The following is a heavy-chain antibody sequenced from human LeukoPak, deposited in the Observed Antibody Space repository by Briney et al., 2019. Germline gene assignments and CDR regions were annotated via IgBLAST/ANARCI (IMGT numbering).Heavy chain of an antibody. V-gene: IGHV4-30-2*01. Sequence: SETLSLTCTVSGGSISSGGYYWSCIRQPPGKGLEWIGYIYHSGSTYYNPSLKSRVTISVDRSTNQFSLKLSSVTAADTAVYYCARDTSGSQGNWYFDLWGRGTLVTVSS. CDR2: IYHSGST. D-gene: IGHD3-22*01. J-gene: IGHJ2*01. CDR3: ARDTSGSQGNWYFDL. CDR1: GGSISSGGYY.